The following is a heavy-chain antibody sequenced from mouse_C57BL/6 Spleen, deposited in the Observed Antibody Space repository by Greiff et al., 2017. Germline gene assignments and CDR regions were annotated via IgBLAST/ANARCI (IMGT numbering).Heavy chain of an antibody. CDR3: AREGFYYTNYEDYFDY. CDR1: GYSITSGYY. D-gene: IGHD2-5*01. Sequence: DVQLQESGPGLVKPSQSLSLTCSVTGYSITSGYYWNWIRQFPGNKLEWMGYISYDGSNNYNPSLKNRISITRDTSKNQFFLKLNSVTTEDTATYYCAREGFYYTNYEDYFDYWGQGTTLTVSS. V-gene: IGHV3-6*01. CDR2: ISYDGSN. J-gene: IGHJ2*01.